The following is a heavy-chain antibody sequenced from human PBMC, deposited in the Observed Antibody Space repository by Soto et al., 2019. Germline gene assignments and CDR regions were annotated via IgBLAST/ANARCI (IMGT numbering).Heavy chain of an antibody. CDR3: AKGLDYYGSGSNYYMDV. J-gene: IGHJ6*03. CDR2: ISWNSGSI. V-gene: IGHV3-9*01. Sequence: EVQLVESGGGLVQPGRSLRLSCAASGFTFDDYAMHWVRQAPGKGLEWVSGISWNSGSIGYADSVKGRFTIYRDNAKNSLYLQMNSLRAEDTALYYCAKGLDYYGSGSNYYMDVWGKGTTVTVSS. CDR1: GFTFDDYA. D-gene: IGHD3-10*01.